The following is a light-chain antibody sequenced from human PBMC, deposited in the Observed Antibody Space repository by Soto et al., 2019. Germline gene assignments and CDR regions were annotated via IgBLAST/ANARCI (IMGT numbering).Light chain of an antibody. CDR3: AVWDDSLSGRV. J-gene: IGLJ2*01. CDR2: KNN. V-gene: IGLV1-47*01. CDR1: SSNIGSHN. Sequence: QSVLTQPPSASGTPGQRVTTSCSGSSSNIGSHNLYCYQQLTGTAPQLLIYKNNQRPSGVPDRFSGSKSRTSASLAISGLRSEDEADYYCAVWDDSLSGRVFGGGTKLTVL.